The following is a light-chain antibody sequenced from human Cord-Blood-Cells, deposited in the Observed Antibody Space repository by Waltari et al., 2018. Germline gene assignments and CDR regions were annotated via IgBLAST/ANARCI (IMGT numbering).Light chain of an antibody. V-gene: IGLV1-47*01. Sequence: QSVLTQPPSASGTPGQRVTISCSGSSSNIGSNYVYWYQQLPGTAPKLLICRNNQRPSGVPDRFSGSKSGTSASLAISGLRSEDEADHYCAAWDDSLSGRVFGGGTKLTVL. CDR1: SSNIGSNY. CDR3: AAWDDSLSGRV. CDR2: RNN. J-gene: IGLJ3*02.